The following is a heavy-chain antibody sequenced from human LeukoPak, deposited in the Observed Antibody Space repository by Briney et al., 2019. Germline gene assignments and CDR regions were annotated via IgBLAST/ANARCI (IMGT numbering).Heavy chain of an antibody. Sequence: GGSLRLSCAASGFTFSNAWMSWVRQAPGKGLEWVGRIKNKADAGTAEYAAPAKGRFTVSRDDSKNTVYLQMNSLETEDTAMYYCTTEGLPGSFDYWGQGTLVTVSS. CDR2: IKNKADAGTA. J-gene: IGHJ4*02. D-gene: IGHD4-11*01. CDR3: TTEGLPGSFDY. CDR1: GFTFSNAW. V-gene: IGHV3-15*01.